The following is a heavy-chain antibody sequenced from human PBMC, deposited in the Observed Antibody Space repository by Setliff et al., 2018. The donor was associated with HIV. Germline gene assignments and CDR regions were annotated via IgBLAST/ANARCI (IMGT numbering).Heavy chain of an antibody. V-gene: IGHV4-39*01. CDR2: IYYSGST. CDR1: GGSISSSSYY. Sequence: SETLSLTCTVSGGSISSSSYYWGWIRPPPGKGLEWIGSIYYSGSTYYNPSLKSRVTISVDTSKNQFSLKLTSVTAADTAVYYCARLRLVAAAGKAQTYYFDYWGQGTLVTVSS. J-gene: IGHJ4*02. CDR3: ARLRLVAAAGKAQTYYFDY. D-gene: IGHD6-13*01.